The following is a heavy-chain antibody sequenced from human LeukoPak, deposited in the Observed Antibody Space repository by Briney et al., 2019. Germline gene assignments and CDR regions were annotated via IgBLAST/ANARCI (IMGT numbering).Heavy chain of an antibody. D-gene: IGHD6-19*01. V-gene: IGHV1-46*01. CDR3: ARGFVYSSGWYWRRDRDWFDP. CDR2: INPSGGST. CDR1: GYTFTSYY. Sequence: GASVKVSCKASGYTFTSYYMHRVRQAPGQGLEWMGIINPSGGSTSYAQKFQGRVTMTRDMSTSTVYMELSSLRSEDTAVYYCARGFVYSSGWYWRRDRDWFDPWGQGTLVTVSS. J-gene: IGHJ5*02.